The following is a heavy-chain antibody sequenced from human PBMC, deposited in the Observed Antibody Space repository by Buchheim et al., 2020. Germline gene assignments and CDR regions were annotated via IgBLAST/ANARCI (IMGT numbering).Heavy chain of an antibody. CDR2: INAGNGNT. J-gene: IGHJ5*02. CDR1: GYTFTSYA. V-gene: IGHV1-3*01. CDR3: ARDFMYYDILTGYYISNWFDP. Sequence: QVQLVQSGAEVKKPGASVKVSCKASGYTFTSYAMHWVRQAPGQRLEWMGWINAGNGNTKYSQKFQGRVTITRDTSASTAYVELSSLRSEDTAVYYCARDFMYYDILTGYYISNWFDPWGQGTL. D-gene: IGHD3-9*01.